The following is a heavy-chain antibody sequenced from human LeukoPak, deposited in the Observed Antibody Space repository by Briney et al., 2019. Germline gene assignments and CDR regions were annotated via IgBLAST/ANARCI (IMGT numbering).Heavy chain of an antibody. V-gene: IGHV4-30-2*01. CDR2: IYHGGST. Sequence: SETLSLTCTVSGGSISTSSYYWGWLRQPPGKGLEWIGYIYHGGSTYYTPSLRSRVTISVDRSKKRISLKLTSVTVADTAVYYCSSGTIATSGKPYWGQGTLVTVSS. CDR1: GGSISTSSYY. J-gene: IGHJ4*02. CDR3: SSGTIATSGKPY. D-gene: IGHD4-23*01.